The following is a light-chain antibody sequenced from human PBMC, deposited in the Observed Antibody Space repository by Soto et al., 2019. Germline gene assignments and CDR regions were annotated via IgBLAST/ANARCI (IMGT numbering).Light chain of an antibody. CDR3: QQASSVPLT. V-gene: IGKV1-5*03. CDR2: KAS. J-gene: IGKJ5*01. CDR1: QTVSSC. Sequence: DIQMTQSSSTLSGSLGDRVTITCLSSQTVSSCVAWYQQKPGKAPKLPSYKASTLKSGVPSRHTGSRPRTECTITISSLHPYDPPTYSSQQASSVPLTFLQGTRLQIK.